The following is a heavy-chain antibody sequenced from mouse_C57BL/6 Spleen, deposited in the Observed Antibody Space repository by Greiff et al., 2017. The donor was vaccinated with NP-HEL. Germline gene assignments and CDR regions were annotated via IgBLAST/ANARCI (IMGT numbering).Heavy chain of an antibody. V-gene: IGHV1-19*01. CDR3: ARGLRRPMDY. J-gene: IGHJ4*01. Sequence: EVQLQQSGPVLVKPGASVKMSCKASGYTFTDYYMNWVKQSHGKSLEWIGVINPYNGGTSYNQKFKGKATLTVDKSSSTAYMELNSLTSEDSAVYYCARGLRRPMDYWGQGTSVTVSS. D-gene: IGHD2-4*01. CDR1: GYTFTDYY. CDR2: INPYNGGT.